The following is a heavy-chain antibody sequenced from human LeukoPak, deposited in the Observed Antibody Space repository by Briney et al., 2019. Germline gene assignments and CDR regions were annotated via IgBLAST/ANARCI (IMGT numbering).Heavy chain of an antibody. Sequence: PGGSLRLSCAASGFTFSSYEMNWVRQAPGKGLEWVSAISGSGGSTYYADSVKGRFTISRDNSKNTLYLQMNSLRAEDTAVYYCAKASSGWLLTSFDYWGQGTLVTVSS. CDR3: AKASSGWLLTSFDY. D-gene: IGHD6-19*01. CDR2: ISGSGGST. CDR1: GFTFSSYE. V-gene: IGHV3-23*01. J-gene: IGHJ4*02.